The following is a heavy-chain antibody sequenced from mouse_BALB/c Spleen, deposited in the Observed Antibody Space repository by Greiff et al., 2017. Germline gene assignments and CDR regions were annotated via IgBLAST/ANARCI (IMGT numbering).Heavy chain of an antibody. D-gene: IGHD2-1*01. V-gene: IGHV5-6-4*01. CDR2: ISSGGSYT. CDR3: TRDGGYYGNSWFAY. CDR1: GFTFSSYT. J-gene: IGHJ3*01. Sequence: VQLVESGGGLVKPGGSLKLSCAASGFTFSSYTMSWVRQTPEKRLEWVATISSGGSYTYYPDSVKGRFTISRDNAKNTLYLQMSSLKSEDTAMYYCTRDGGYYGNSWFAYWGQGTLVTVSA.